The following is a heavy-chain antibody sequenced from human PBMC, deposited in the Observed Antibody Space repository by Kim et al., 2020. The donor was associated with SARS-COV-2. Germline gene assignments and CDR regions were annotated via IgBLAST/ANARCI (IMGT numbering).Heavy chain of an antibody. J-gene: IGHJ6*02. CDR1: GGSISSSSYY. V-gene: IGHV4-39*01. D-gene: IGHD3-9*01. Sequence: SETLSLTCTVSGGSISSSSYYWGWIRQPPGKGLEWFGSIYYSGSTYYNPSLKSRFTISVDTSKNQFSLKLSSVTAADTAVYYCARSVGDILTGYVMDVWGQGTTVTVSS. CDR3: ARSVGDILTGYVMDV. CDR2: IYYSGST.